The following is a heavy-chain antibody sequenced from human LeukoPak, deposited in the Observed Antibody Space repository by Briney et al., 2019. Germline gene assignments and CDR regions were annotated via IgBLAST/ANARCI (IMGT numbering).Heavy chain of an antibody. CDR3: ARARSGLQLSPFDY. Sequence: SETLSLTCTVSGGSISSFYWSWIRQPAGKGLEWIGRIYTSGSTNYNPSLKSRVTISVDTSKNQFSLKLSSVTAADTAVYYCARARSGLQLSPFDYWGQGTLVTVSS. CDR1: GGSISSFY. CDR2: IYTSGST. J-gene: IGHJ4*02. D-gene: IGHD5-18*01. V-gene: IGHV4-4*07.